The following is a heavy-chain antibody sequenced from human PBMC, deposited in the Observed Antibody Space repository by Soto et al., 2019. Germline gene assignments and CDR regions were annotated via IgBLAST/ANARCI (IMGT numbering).Heavy chain of an antibody. Sequence: QVQLVQSGAEVKKPGASVKVSCKASGYTFTSYAMHWVRQAPGQRLEWMGWINAGNGNTKYSQKFQGRVTITGDTSASTAYMELSSLRSEDTAVYYCARGGYDYYYYYYMDVWGKGTTVTVSS. CDR1: GYTFTSYA. J-gene: IGHJ6*03. CDR2: INAGNGNT. D-gene: IGHD6-25*01. V-gene: IGHV1-3*01. CDR3: ARGGYDYYYYYYMDV.